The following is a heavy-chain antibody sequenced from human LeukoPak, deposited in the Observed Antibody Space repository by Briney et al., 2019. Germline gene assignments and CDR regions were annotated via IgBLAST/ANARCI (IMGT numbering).Heavy chain of an antibody. CDR2: INPNSGGT. D-gene: IGHD6-13*01. Sequence: RASVKVSCKASGYTFTGYYMHWVRQAPGQGLEWMGWINPNSGGTNYAQKFQGRVTMTRDTSISTAYMELSRLRSDDTAVYYCARKRIAAAGNLVDYWGRGTLVTVSS. CDR3: ARKRIAAAGNLVDY. J-gene: IGHJ4*02. V-gene: IGHV1-2*02. CDR1: GYTFTGYY.